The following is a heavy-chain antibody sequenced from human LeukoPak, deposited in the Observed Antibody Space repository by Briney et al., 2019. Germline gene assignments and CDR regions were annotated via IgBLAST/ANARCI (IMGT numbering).Heavy chain of an antibody. D-gene: IGHD2-8*01. V-gene: IGHV4-59*01. CDR1: GGSISNYY. J-gene: IGHJ6*03. CDR3: ARAGRTSLYNHHYMDV. CDR2: IYYSGST. Sequence: PETLSLTCTVSGGSISNYYWNWIRQPPGKGLEWIGYIYYSGSTNYNPSLKSRVTIAADTSKNEFFLKLSSVTAADTAVYYCARAGRTSLYNHHYMDVWGKGTTVIVSS.